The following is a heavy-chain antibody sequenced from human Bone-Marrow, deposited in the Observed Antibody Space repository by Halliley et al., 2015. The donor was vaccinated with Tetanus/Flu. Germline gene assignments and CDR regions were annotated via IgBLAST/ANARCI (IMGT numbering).Heavy chain of an antibody. CDR1: GFDFTTSW. V-gene: IGHV5-51*01. J-gene: IGHJ3*01. Sequence: QLVQSGAEVKKPGESLKISCKGSGFDFTTSWIGWVRQMPGKGLEWMGVVYPDDSDTRYSPSFLGQVTISADKSINTAYLQWGSLKASDTAMYYCASLKSFTTEDAFDVWGQGTKVTVSS. D-gene: IGHD2-2*01. CDR2: VYPDDSDT. CDR3: ASLKSFTTEDAFDV.